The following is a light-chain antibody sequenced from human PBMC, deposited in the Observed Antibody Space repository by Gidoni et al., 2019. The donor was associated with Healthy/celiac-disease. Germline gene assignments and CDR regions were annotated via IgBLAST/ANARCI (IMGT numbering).Light chain of an antibody. J-gene: IGKJ5*01. Sequence: DIQMTQSPSSLSASVGDRVTITCRASQSISRYLNWYQQKPGNAPKLLIYAASSLQSGVPSRFSGSGSGTDFTLAISGLQPEDSASYYCQQSYSTPITFGQXTRLEIK. V-gene: IGKV1-39*01. CDR1: QSISRY. CDR2: AAS. CDR3: QQSYSTPIT.